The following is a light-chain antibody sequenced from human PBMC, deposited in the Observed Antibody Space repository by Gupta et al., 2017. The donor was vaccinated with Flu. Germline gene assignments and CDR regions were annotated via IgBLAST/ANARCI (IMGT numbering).Light chain of an antibody. Sequence: TLSCRATQTLNTTYLAWYQHKPGQAPRLLFVGSSIRVPGIPDRFSGSVSGTDFTLTISRLEPEDSALYYCQHYARSPPTFGGGTMLEIK. CDR3: QHYARSPPT. J-gene: IGKJ4*01. V-gene: IGKV3-20*01. CDR2: GSS. CDR1: QTLNTTY.